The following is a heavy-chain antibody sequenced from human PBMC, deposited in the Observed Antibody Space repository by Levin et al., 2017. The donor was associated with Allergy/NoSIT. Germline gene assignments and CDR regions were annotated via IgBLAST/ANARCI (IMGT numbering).Heavy chain of an antibody. CDR2: ISSSSSYI. V-gene: IGHV3-21*01. Sequence: GGSLRLSCAASGFTFSSYSMNWVRQAPGKGLEWVSSISSSSSYIYYADSVKGRFTISRDNAKNSLYLQMNSLRAEDTAVYYCARVFTGGVGWAGPNGAFDIWGQGTMVTVSS. J-gene: IGHJ3*02. CDR3: ARVFTGGVGWAGPNGAFDI. CDR1: GFTFSSYS. D-gene: IGHD2-8*02.